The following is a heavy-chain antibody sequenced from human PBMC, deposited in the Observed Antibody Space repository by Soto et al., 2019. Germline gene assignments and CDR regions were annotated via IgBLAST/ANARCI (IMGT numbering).Heavy chain of an antibody. CDR1: GFTFSGSA. V-gene: IGHV3-73*01. D-gene: IGHD2-15*01. J-gene: IGHJ6*02. CDR3: KVVVVVAATPEYYYYGMDV. CDR2: IRSKANSYAT. Sequence: GGSLRLSCAASGFTFSGSAMHWVRQASGKGLEWVGRIRSKANSYATAYAASVKGRFTISRDDSKNTAYLQMNSLKTEDTAVYYCKVVVVVAATPEYYYYGMDVWGQGTTVTVSS.